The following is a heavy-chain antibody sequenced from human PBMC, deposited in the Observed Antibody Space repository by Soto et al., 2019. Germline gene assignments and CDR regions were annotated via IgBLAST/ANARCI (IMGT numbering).Heavy chain of an antibody. CDR2: INPNSGGT. Sequence: ASVKVSCKASGYTFTGYYMHWVRQAPGQGLEWMGWINPNSGGTNYAQKFQGWVTMTRDTSISTAYMELSRLRSDDTAVYYCARDRYSNSPNYYYYYMDVWGKGTTVTVSS. CDR3: ARDRYSNSPNYYYYYMDV. J-gene: IGHJ6*03. D-gene: IGHD4-4*01. V-gene: IGHV1-2*04. CDR1: GYTFTGYY.